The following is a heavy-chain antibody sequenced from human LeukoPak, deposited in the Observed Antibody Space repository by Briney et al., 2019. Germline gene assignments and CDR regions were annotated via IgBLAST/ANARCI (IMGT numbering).Heavy chain of an antibody. D-gene: IGHD6-13*01. Sequence: GGSLRLSCAASGFTFSSYAMSWVRQAPGEGLERVSVIYSGGSTYYADSVKGRFTISRDNSKNTLYLQMNSLRAEDTAVYYCARSTISGIAADPGLLSAFDIWGQGTMVTVSS. CDR2: IYSGGST. CDR3: ARSTISGIAADPGLLSAFDI. V-gene: IGHV3-53*01. J-gene: IGHJ3*02. CDR1: GFTFSSYA.